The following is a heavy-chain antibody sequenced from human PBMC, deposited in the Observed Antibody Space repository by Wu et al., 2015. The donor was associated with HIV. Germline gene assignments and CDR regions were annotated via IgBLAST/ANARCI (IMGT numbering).Heavy chain of an antibody. CDR2: INHSGST. CDR1: GTSVSSGYY. CDR3: ARGPPMVRGRGAFDI. Sequence: QVQLQESGPGLVKPSETLSLTCVVSGTSVSSGYYWSWIRQPPGKGLEWIGEINHSGSTNYNPSLKSRVTISVDTSKNQFSLKLSSVTAADTAVYYCARGPPMVRGRGAFDIWGQGTMVTVSS. V-gene: IGHV4/OR15-8*01. J-gene: IGHJ3*02. D-gene: IGHD3-10*01.